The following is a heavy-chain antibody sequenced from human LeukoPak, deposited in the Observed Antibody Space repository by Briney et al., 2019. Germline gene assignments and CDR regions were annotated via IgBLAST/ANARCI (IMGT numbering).Heavy chain of an antibody. J-gene: IGHJ4*02. V-gene: IGHV4-30-4*01. CDR2: IYYSGST. Sequence: SETLSLTCTVSGGSISSGDYYWSWIRQPPGKGLEWIGYIYYSGSTYYNPSLKSRVTISVDTSKNQFSLKLSSVTAADTAVYYCARTWDGSAPIDYWGQGTLVTVSS. CDR1: GGSISSGDYY. CDR3: ARTWDGSAPIDY. D-gene: IGHD3-10*01.